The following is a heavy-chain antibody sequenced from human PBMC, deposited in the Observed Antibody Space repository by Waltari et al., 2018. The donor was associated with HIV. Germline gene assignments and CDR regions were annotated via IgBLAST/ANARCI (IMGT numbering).Heavy chain of an antibody. J-gene: IGHJ4*02. CDR3: ASLYNYVWGSPPPFDY. Sequence: EVQLVESGGGLVQPGGDLLLSCASSGFTSSSTWMHWVRHVPGKGRVWFSRINSDGSSTNYADSVKGRFTISRDNAKNTVYLQMNSLRAEDTALYYCASLYNYVWGSPPPFDYWGQGTLVTVSS. CDR1: GFTSSSTW. D-gene: IGHD3-16*01. V-gene: IGHV3-74*01. CDR2: INSDGSST.